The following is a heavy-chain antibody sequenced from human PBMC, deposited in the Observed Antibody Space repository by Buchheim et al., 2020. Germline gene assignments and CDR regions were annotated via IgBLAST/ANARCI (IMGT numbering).Heavy chain of an antibody. CDR3: ARDVLRYFDWLFPQYYYYYGMDV. J-gene: IGHJ6*02. Sequence: VQLVESGGGVVQPGRSLRLSCAASGFTFSSYAMHWVRQAPGKGLEWVAVISYDGSNKYYADSVKGRFTISRDNSKNTLYLQMNSLRAEDTAVYYCARDVLRYFDWLFPQYYYYYGMDVWGQGTT. V-gene: IGHV3-30*04. CDR2: ISYDGSNK. CDR1: GFTFSSYA. D-gene: IGHD3-9*01.